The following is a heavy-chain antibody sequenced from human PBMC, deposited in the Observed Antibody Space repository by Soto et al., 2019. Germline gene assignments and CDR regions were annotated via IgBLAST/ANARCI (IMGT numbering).Heavy chain of an antibody. CDR3: AKAGDYHGSESYFPLDY. D-gene: IGHD3-10*01. CDR1: GFTFSTYA. CDR2: ISGSGGRT. V-gene: IGHV3-23*01. Sequence: EVQLLESGGVLVQPGGSLRLSCAASGFTFSTYAMTWVRQAPGKGLEWVSSISGSGGRTYYADSVKGRFTISRDNSKNTLYLQTNSLRAEDTAVYFCAKAGDYHGSESYFPLDYWGQGTRVPVSS. J-gene: IGHJ4*02.